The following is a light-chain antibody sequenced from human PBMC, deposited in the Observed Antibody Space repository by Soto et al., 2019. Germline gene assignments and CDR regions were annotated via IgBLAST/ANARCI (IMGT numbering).Light chain of an antibody. V-gene: IGKV1-5*03. CDR3: QHYNSYSEA. CDR2: KAS. J-gene: IGKJ1*01. CDR1: QTISSW. Sequence: DIQMTQSPSTLSGSVGDRVTITCRASQTISSWLAWYQQKPGKAPYLLIYKASTLKSGVPSRFSGSGSGTDLPPTCISLQPDDFATYYFQHYNSYSEAFGQGTQVELK.